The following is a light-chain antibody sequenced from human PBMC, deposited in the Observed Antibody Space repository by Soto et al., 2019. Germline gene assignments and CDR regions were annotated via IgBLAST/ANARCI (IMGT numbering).Light chain of an antibody. CDR3: TSKTSTSPYV. J-gene: IGLJ1*01. CDR2: EVS. V-gene: IGLV2-14*01. Sequence: QSVLTQPASVSGSPGQSITISCTGTSSDVGGYKYVSWYQQHPGKAPKFLIYEVSNRPSGVSSRFSGSKSGNTASLTISGLQAEDEADYYCTSKTSTSPYVFGPGTKVTVL. CDR1: SSDVGGYKY.